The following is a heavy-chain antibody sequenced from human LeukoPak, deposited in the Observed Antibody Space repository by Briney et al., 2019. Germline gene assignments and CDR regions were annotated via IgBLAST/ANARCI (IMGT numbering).Heavy chain of an antibody. V-gene: IGHV1-18*01. J-gene: IGHJ4*02. D-gene: IGHD2-15*01. CDR2: ISAYNGNT. CDR1: GYTFTSYG. Sequence: GASVKVSCKASGYTFTSYGISWVRQAPGQGLEWMGWISAYNGNTNYAQKLQGRATMTTDTSTSTAYMELRSLRSDDTAVYYCARDEEGYCSGGSCYGYYFDYWGQGTLVTVSS. CDR3: ARDEEGYCSGGSCYGYYFDY.